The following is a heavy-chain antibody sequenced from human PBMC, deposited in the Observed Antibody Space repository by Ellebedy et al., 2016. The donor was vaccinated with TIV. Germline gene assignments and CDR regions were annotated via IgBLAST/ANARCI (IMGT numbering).Heavy chain of an antibody. CDR1: AGSFSSYS. CDR3: TKEVPGMGLDN. Sequence: SLKVSCXASAGSFSSYSITWVRQAPGQGLEWMVGVILVFGSSKYAQKFQGRVTITADDSTSTAYMELSSLTSEDTAVYYCTKEVPGMGLDNWGQGTLVTVSS. V-gene: IGHV1-69*13. D-gene: IGHD1-26*01. J-gene: IGHJ4*02. CDR2: VILVFGSS.